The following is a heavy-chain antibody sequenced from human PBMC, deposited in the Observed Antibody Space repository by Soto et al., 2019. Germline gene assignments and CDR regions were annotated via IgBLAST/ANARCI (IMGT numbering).Heavy chain of an antibody. D-gene: IGHD3-16*02. Sequence: QVQLVQSGAEVKKPGSSVKVSCKASGGTFGNNRVSWVRQAPGQGLEFMGRVIPTLGTANYARKFQGRVTLTADKSTGTVFMEFRSLRSADTAIYYCARTVSSFYYMDVWGDGTRVTV. CDR3: ARTVSSFYYMDV. V-gene: IGHV1-69*08. J-gene: IGHJ6*03. CDR2: VIPTLGTA. CDR1: GGTFGNNR.